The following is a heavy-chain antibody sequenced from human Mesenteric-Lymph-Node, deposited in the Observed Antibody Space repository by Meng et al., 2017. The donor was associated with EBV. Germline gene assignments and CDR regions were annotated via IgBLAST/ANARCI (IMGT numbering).Heavy chain of an antibody. Sequence: QGQLQQWGAGRLKPSETLSLSCAVYGGSFSGYYWSWIRQPPGKGLEWIGEINHSGSTNYNPSLKSRVTISVDTSKNQFSLKLSSVTAADTAVYYCARGEKGPIDYWGQGTLVTVSS. CDR1: GGSFSGYY. J-gene: IGHJ4*02. CDR2: INHSGST. CDR3: ARGEKGPIDY. V-gene: IGHV4-34*01.